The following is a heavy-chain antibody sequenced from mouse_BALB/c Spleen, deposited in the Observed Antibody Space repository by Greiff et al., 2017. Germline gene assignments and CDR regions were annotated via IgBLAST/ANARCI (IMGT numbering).Heavy chain of an antibody. Sequence: EVMLVESGGGLVQPGGSLRLSCATSGFTFNDYYMSWVRQPPEKALEWLGFIRNNANGYTTEYSAPVKGRFTISRDNSQSILYLQMNSRRAEDSATYYCARDKELAWFDYWGQGTLVTVSA. CDR1: GFTFNDYY. D-gene: IGHD3-1*01. CDR2: IRNNANGYTT. V-gene: IGHV7-3*02. J-gene: IGHJ3*01. CDR3: ARDKELAWFDY.